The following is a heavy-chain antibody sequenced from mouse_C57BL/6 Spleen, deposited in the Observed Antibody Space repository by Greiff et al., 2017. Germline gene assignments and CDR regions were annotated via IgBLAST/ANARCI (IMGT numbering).Heavy chain of an antibody. J-gene: IGHJ2*01. CDR3: ARELRLKDCDY. CDR2: IYPGSGNT. D-gene: IGHD3-2*02. CDR1: GYSFTSYY. Sequence: QVQLKESGPELVKPGASVKISCKASGYSFTSYYIHWVKQRPGQGLEWIGWIYPGSGNTKYNEKFKGKATLTADTSSSTAYMQLSSLTAEDYVVYYCARELRLKDCDYGGQGTTLTVSS. V-gene: IGHV1-66*01.